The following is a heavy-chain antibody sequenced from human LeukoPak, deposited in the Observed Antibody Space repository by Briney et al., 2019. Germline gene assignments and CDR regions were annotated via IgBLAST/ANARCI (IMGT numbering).Heavy chain of an antibody. Sequence: GYLRLYSAASGFTFSNNSMNRVRQAPGKGRKWVSSISSSSSYIYYADSVKGRFTISRDNAKNSLYLQMNSLRAEDTAVYYCARVVGATSCDYWGQGTLVTVSS. CDR1: GFTFSNNS. CDR3: ARVVGATSCDY. D-gene: IGHD1-26*01. V-gene: IGHV3-21*01. J-gene: IGHJ4*02. CDR2: ISSSSSYI.